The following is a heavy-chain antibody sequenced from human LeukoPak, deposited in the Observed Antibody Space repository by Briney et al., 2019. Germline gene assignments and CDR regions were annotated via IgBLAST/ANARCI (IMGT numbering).Heavy chain of an antibody. D-gene: IGHD3-16*01. V-gene: IGHV4-34*01. Sequence: SETLSLTCAVYGGSFSGYYWSWIRQPPGKGLEWIGEISHSGSTNYNPSLKSRVTISVDTSKNQFSLKLNSATAADTAVYYCARHYGPWGQGTLVTVSS. CDR1: GGSFSGYY. CDR2: ISHSGST. J-gene: IGHJ5*02. CDR3: ARHYGP.